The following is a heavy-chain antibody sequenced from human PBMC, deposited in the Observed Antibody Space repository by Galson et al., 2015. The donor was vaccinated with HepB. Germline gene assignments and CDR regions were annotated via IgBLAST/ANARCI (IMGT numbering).Heavy chain of an antibody. J-gene: IGHJ4*02. CDR3: AKSSDTAKLIPYYFDS. CDR1: GFTIRTYA. CDR2: ISTGGDTT. V-gene: IGHV3-23*01. D-gene: IGHD5-18*01. Sequence: SLRLSCAASGFTIRTYAMSWVRQAPGKGLEWVSRISTGGDTTYYADDVKGRVTISRDNAKNTLYLQMNSLRAEDTAIYYCAKSSDTAKLIPYYFDSWGQGTLVTVSP.